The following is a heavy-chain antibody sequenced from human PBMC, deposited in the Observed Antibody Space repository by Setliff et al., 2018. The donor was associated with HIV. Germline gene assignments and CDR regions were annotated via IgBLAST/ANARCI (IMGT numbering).Heavy chain of an antibody. CDR3: GRVTDKSDDPDDY. D-gene: IGHD1-1*01. V-gene: IGHV4-31*03. CDR2: IYYSGSA. J-gene: IGHJ4*02. Sequence: SETLSLTCTVSGASINTGGYYWSWIRQHPGKGLEYIGYIYYSGSAYYSPSLKSRVTLSLATSENQFSLRLSSVTAADTAVYYCGRVTDKSDDPDDYWGQGTLVTVSS. CDR1: GASINTGGYY.